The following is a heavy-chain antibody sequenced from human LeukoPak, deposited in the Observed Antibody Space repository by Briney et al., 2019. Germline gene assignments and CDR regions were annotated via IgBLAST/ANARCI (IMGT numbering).Heavy chain of an antibody. Sequence: WASVKVSCKASGYTFTSYDINWVRQATGQGLEWMGWMSPNSGNTGYAQKFQGRVTMTRNTSISTAYMELSSLRSEDTAVYFCARNQRAIYDSSGYWYNWFDPWGQGTLVTVSS. CDR3: ARNQRAIYDSSGYWYNWFDP. V-gene: IGHV1-8*01. CDR2: MSPNSGNT. J-gene: IGHJ5*02. D-gene: IGHD3-22*01. CDR1: GYTFTSYD.